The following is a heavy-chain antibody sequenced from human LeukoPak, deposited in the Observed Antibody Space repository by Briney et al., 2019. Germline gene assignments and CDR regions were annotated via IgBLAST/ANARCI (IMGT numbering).Heavy chain of an antibody. V-gene: IGHV1-46*01. CDR3: ARGITMIRGVITTPFDY. J-gene: IGHJ4*02. D-gene: IGHD3-10*01. CDR2: LNPSSGSA. CDR1: GYTFTNYY. Sequence: GASVKLSCKASGYTFTNYYMHWVRQAPGQGLEWMGILNPSSGSADYAQKLLGRVTVTRDTSTSTVYVELSSLRSEDMAVYYCARGITMIRGVITTPFDYGGQGTLVTVSS.